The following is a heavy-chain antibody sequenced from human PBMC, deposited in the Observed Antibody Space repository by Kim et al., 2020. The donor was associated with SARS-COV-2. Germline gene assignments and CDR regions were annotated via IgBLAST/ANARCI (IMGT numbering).Heavy chain of an antibody. J-gene: IGHJ4*02. D-gene: IGHD4-17*01. Sequence: ADSVKGRFTISRDKSKNTLYFLMNSLRAEDTAVYYCAKGCPMTTVTPFDYWGQGTLVTVSS. CDR3: AKGCPMTTVTPFDY. V-gene: IGHV3-23*01.